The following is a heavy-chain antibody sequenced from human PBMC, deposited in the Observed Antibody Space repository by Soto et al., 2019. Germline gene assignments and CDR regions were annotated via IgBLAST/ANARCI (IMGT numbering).Heavy chain of an antibody. CDR1: GGSISSYY. CDR2: IYYSGST. CDR3: ARGYSSSWYDYYGMDV. J-gene: IGHJ6*02. Sequence: SSETLSLTCTVSGGSISSYYWSWIRQPPGRGLEWIGYIYYSGSTNYNPSLKSRVTISVDTSKNQFSLKLSSVTAADTAVYYCARGYSSSWYDYYGMDVWGQGTTVTVSS. V-gene: IGHV4-59*12. D-gene: IGHD6-13*01.